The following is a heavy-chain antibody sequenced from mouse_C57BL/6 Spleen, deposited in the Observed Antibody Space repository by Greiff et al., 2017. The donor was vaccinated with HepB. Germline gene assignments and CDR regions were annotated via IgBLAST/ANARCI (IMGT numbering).Heavy chain of an antibody. CDR3: ARHGNSSGYEFAY. CDR2: ISSGGSYT. V-gene: IGHV5-6*01. Sequence: EVKLMESGGDLVKPGGSLKLSCAASGFTFSSYGMSWVRQTPDKRLEWVATISSGGSYTYYPDSVKGRFTISRDNAKNTLYLQMSSLKSEDTAMYYCARHGNSSGYEFAYWGQGTLVTVSA. D-gene: IGHD3-2*02. J-gene: IGHJ3*01. CDR1: GFTFSSYG.